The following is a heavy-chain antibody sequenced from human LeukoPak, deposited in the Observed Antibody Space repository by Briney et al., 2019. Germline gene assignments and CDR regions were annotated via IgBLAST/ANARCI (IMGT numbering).Heavy chain of an antibody. J-gene: IGHJ4*02. Sequence: GGSLRLSCAASGFTFSSHAMHWVRQAPGKGLEWVAFIWYDGSNKYYADSVKGRFTISRDNSKNALYLQMNSLRAEDTAVYYCARGSSSGWYLGIVAYFDYWGQGTLVTVSS. V-gene: IGHV3-33*01. D-gene: IGHD6-19*01. CDR2: IWYDGSNK. CDR1: GFTFSSHA. CDR3: ARGSSSGWYLGIVAYFDY.